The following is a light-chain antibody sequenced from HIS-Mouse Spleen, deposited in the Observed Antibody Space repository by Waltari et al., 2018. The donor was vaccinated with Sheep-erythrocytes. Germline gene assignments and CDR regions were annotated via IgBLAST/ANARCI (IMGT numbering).Light chain of an antibody. CDR2: QDS. CDR1: KLGDKY. CDR3: CSYAGSYNHV. J-gene: IGLJ1*01. Sequence: SYELTQPPSVSVSPGQTASITCSGDKLGDKYAYGYQQKPGQSPVLVIYQDSKRPSGIPERFSGSNSGNTATLTISGTQAMDEADYYCCSYAGSYNHVFATGTKVTVL. V-gene: IGLV3-1*01.